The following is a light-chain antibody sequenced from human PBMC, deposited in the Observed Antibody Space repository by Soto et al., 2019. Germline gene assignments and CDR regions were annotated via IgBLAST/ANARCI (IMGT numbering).Light chain of an antibody. Sequence: GDRVTITCRASQSISSYLNWYQQKPGKAPKVLIYAASSLQSGVPSRFSGIGSGTDFTLSISSLQPEDFATYYCKQSYSGPLTFGGGTKVDIK. CDR2: AAS. CDR1: QSISSY. V-gene: IGKV1-39*01. J-gene: IGKJ4*01. CDR3: KQSYSGPLT.